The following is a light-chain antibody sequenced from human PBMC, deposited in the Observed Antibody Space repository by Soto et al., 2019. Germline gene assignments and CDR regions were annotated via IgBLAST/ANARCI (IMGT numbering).Light chain of an antibody. CDR3: QQYGSAART. CDR2: GAS. J-gene: IGKJ1*01. Sequence: EIVLTQSPGTLSLSPGERATLYCRASQSVSSSFLAWYQQKPGQAHRLLIYGASSRATGIPDRFSGSGSGTDFTITISRLEPEEFAVDYCQQYGSAARTFGQGTKVDIK. V-gene: IGKV3-20*01. CDR1: QSVSSSF.